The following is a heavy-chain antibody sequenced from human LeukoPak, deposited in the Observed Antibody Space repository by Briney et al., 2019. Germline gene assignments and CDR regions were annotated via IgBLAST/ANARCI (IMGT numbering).Heavy chain of an antibody. J-gene: IGHJ4*02. CDR1: GYIFTTYW. Sequence: GESLRISCKGSGYIFTTYWISWVRQMPGKGLEWMGRIDPSDSYTNYSPSFQGHVTISADKSISTAYLQWSSLKASDTAIFYCARHAVSGRYDFWGQGTLVTVSS. CDR2: IDPSDSYT. D-gene: IGHD6-19*01. CDR3: ARHAVSGRYDF. V-gene: IGHV5-10-1*01.